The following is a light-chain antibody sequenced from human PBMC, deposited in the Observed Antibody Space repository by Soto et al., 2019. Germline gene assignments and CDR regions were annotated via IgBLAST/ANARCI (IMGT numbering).Light chain of an antibody. CDR1: SSDVGGYNY. V-gene: IGLV2-8*01. J-gene: IGLJ1*01. CDR3: SSYAGSNNFV. CDR2: EVS. Sequence: LTQPPSASGSPGQSVTISCTGTSSDVGGYNYVSWYQQHPGKAPKLMIYEVSKRPSGVPDRFSGSKSGSTASLTVSGLQAEDEADYYCSSYAGSNNFVFGTG.